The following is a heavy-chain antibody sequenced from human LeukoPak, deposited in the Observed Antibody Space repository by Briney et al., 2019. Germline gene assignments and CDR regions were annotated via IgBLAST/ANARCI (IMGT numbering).Heavy chain of an antibody. J-gene: IGHJ4*02. D-gene: IGHD3-22*01. CDR3: ARDRYYYDSSGPNFDY. Sequence: SETLSLTCTVSGGSISSYYWSWIRQPAGKGLEWIGRIYTSGSTNYNPSLESRVTMSVDTSKNQFSLKLISVTAADTAVYYCARDRYYYDSSGPNFDYWGQGTLVTVSS. CDR2: IYTSGST. V-gene: IGHV4-4*07. CDR1: GGSISSYY.